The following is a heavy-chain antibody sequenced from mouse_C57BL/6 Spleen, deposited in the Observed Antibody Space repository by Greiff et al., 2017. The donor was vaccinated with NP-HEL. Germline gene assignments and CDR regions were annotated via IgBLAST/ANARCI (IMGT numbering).Heavy chain of an antibody. V-gene: IGHV1-50*01. CDR2: IDPSDSYT. D-gene: IGHD1-1*01. Sequence: VKLQQPGAELVKPGASVKLSCKASGYTFTSYWMQWVKQRPGQGLEWIGEIDPSDSYTNYNQKFKGKATLTVDTSSSTAYMQLSSLTSEDSAVYYCARGGYYGDYWGQGTTLTVSS. J-gene: IGHJ2*01. CDR3: ARGGYYGDY. CDR1: GYTFTSYW.